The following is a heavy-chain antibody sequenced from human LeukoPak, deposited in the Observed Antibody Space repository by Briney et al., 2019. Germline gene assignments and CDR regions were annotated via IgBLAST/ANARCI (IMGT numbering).Heavy chain of an antibody. V-gene: IGHV3-20*01. CDR1: GFTLDDYG. CDR2: INWNGGST. CDR3: ARAGITMVRGVIISQWFDP. J-gene: IGHJ5*02. D-gene: IGHD3-10*01. Sequence: GGSLRLSCAASGFTLDDYGMSWVRQVPGKGLEWLSGINWNGGSTDYADSVKGRFTISRDNARNSLYLQMNSLRAEDTALYHCARAGITMVRGVIISQWFDPWGQGTLVTVSS.